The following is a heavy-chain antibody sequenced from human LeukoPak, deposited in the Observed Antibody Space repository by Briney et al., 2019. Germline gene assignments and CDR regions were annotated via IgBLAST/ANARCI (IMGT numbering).Heavy chain of an antibody. J-gene: IGHJ6*02. V-gene: IGHV1-8*01. CDR3: ERDPSLRQQLVFGMDV. Sequence: GASVKVSFKASGYTVTNFDINWVRQPTGQGLEWMGWMNLDSGNTGYAQKFRGRVTMTRNTSITTAYMEMSGLRSDDTAVYCCERDPSLRQQLVFGMDVWGQGTTVTVSS. CDR2: MNLDSGNT. D-gene: IGHD6-13*01. CDR1: GYTVTNFD.